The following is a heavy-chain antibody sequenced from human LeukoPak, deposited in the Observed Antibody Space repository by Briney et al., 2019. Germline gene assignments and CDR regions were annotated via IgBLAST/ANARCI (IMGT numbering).Heavy chain of an antibody. CDR1: SGSFSGYY. CDR2: INHRGST. J-gene: IGHJ4*02. D-gene: IGHD5-18*01. V-gene: IGHV4-34*01. Sequence: SETLSLTCAVYSGSFSGYYWSWIRQPPGKGLEWIGEINHRGSTNYNPSLKSRVTISVDTSKNQFSLKLSSVTAADTAVYYCARGGRGYSYGYRLPAFDYWGQGTLVTVSS. CDR3: ARGGRGYSYGYRLPAFDY.